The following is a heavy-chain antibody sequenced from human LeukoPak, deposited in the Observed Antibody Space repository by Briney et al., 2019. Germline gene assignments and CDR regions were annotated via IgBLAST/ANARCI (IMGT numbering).Heavy chain of an antibody. D-gene: IGHD4-17*01. J-gene: IGHJ4*02. CDR3: ARSYGDYFDY. Sequence: SETLSLTCAVYGVSFSGYYWSWIRQPPGKGLEWIGEINHSGSTNYNPSLKSRVTISVDTSKNQFSLKLSSVTAADTAVYYCARSYGDYFDYWGQGTLVTVSS. CDR2: INHSGST. V-gene: IGHV4-34*01. CDR1: GVSFSGYY.